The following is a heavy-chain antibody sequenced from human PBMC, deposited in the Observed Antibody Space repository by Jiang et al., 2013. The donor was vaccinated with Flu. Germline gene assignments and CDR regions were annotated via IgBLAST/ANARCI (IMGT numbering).Heavy chain of an antibody. J-gene: IGHJ4*02. CDR1: GYTFTYSA. V-gene: IGHV1-3*01. D-gene: IGHD6-13*01. CDR2: INAGNGNT. Sequence: KPGASVKVSCKASGYTFTYSAIYWVRQAPGQGLEWMGWINAGNGNTKYSQKFQGRVTLTRDTSATTAYMDLTSLRSDDTAVYYCARGQGYSNSWALDYWGQGTLVTVSS. CDR3: ARGQGYSNSWALDY.